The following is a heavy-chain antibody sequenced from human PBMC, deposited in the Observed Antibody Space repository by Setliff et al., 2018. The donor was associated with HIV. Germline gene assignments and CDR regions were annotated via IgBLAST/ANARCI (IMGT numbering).Heavy chain of an antibody. CDR2: ISSSGGTI. CDR1: GFTFSSYE. V-gene: IGHV3-48*03. CDR3: ARKAGPQYYYDSSGYYFDY. Sequence: PGGSLRLSCAASGFTFSSYEMNWVRQAPGKGLEWVSYISSSGGTIYYADSVKGRFTISRDNAKNSLYLQMNSPRAEDTAVYYCARKAGPQYYYDSSGYYFDYWGQGTLVTVSS. D-gene: IGHD3-22*01. J-gene: IGHJ4*02.